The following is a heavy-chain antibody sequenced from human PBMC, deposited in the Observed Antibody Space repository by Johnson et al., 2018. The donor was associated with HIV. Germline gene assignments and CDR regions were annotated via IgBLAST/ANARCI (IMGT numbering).Heavy chain of an antibody. CDR3: TQTGFRGEDAFDI. D-gene: IGHD3-10*01. V-gene: IGHV3-7*05. J-gene: IGHJ3*02. CDR1: GFSFSRYW. Sequence: VQLVESGGGLVQPGGSLRLSCAASGFSFSRYWMSWVRQAPGKGLEWVANIKQDGSEKYYVDSVKGRFTISRDDSKNTAYLQMNSLKTEDTAVYYCTQTGFRGEDAFDIWGQGTIVTVSS. CDR2: IKQDGSEK.